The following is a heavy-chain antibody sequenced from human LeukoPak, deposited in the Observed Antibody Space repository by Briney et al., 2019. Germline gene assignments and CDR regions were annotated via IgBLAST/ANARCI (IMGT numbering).Heavy chain of an antibody. J-gene: IGHJ5*02. CDR2: FSITGST. CDR3: VRGFHP. Sequence: PSQTLSLTCTVSGDSISRGNYYWSWMRQPAGRGLEWIGRFSITGSTDYNPSLKSRVTISVDTSKNQFSLRLTSVTAADTAVYYCVRGFHPWGQGTLVTVSS. V-gene: IGHV4-61*02. CDR1: GDSISRGNYY.